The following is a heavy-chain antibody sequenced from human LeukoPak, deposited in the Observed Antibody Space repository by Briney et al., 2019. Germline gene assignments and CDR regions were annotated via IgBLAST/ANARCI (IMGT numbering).Heavy chain of an antibody. CDR2: IFPSGGEI. Sequence: GSLRLSCAASGFTFSTFAMIWVRQPPGKGLEWVSSIFPSGGEIHYADSVRGRFTISRDNSKSTLSLQMNSLRAEDMAIYYCATYRQVLLPFESWGQGTLVTVSS. J-gene: IGHJ4*02. CDR1: GFTFSTFA. D-gene: IGHD2-8*02. V-gene: IGHV3-23*01. CDR3: ATYRQVLLPFES.